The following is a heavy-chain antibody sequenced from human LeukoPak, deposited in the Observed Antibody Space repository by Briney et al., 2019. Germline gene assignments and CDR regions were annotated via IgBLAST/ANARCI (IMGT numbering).Heavy chain of an antibody. CDR1: GGSTSSSNW. CDR3: ARGYVVLTGYYGLDV. CDR2: ISHSGST. J-gene: IGHJ6*02. Sequence: PSETLSLTCGLSGGSTSSSNWWTWVRQPPGKGLGWIGEISHSGSTKYNPSLESRITISVDKSKNQFSLNMTSVTAADTAIYYCARGYVVLTGYYGLDVWGQGTTVTVSS. D-gene: IGHD2-21*02. V-gene: IGHV4-4*02.